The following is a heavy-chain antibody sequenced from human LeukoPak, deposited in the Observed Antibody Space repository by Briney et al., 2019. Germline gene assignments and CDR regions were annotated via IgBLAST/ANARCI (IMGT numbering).Heavy chain of an antibody. D-gene: IGHD1-14*01. J-gene: IGHJ4*02. CDR2: ISYDGSNK. V-gene: IGHV3-30*04. CDR3: ARQPLISGYFDY. Sequence: GGSLRLSCAASGFTFSSYAMHCVRQAPGKGLEWVAVISYDGSNKYYADSVKGRFTISRDNSKNTLYLQMNSLRAEDTAVYYCARQPLISGYFDYWGQGILVTVAS. CDR1: GFTFSSYA.